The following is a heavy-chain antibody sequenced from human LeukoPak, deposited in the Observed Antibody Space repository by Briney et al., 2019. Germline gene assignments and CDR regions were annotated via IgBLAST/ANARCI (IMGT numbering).Heavy chain of an antibody. J-gene: IGHJ4*02. D-gene: IGHD3-22*01. V-gene: IGHV4-39*01. CDR2: IYYSGST. CDR3: ASTIYLYYYDSSGYYSLPFDY. Sequence: PSETLSLTCTVSGGSISSSSYYWGWIRQPPGKGLEWIGSIYYSGSTYYNPSLKSRVTISVDTSKNQFSLKLSSVTAADTAVFYCASTIYLYYYDSSGYYSLPFDYRGQGTLVTVSS. CDR1: GGSISSSSYY.